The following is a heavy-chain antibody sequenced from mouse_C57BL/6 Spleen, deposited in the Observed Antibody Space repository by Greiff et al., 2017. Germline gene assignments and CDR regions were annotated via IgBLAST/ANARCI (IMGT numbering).Heavy chain of an antibody. CDR1: GYTFTSYW. J-gene: IGHJ2*01. CDR3: AIWRVDY. Sequence: QVQLKQPGAELVKPGASVKVSCKASGYTFTSYWMHWVKQRPGQGLEWIGRIHPSDSDTNYNQKFKGKATLTVDKSSSPAYMQLSSLTSEDSAVYYCAIWRVDYWGQGTTLTVSS. V-gene: IGHV1-74*01. CDR2: IHPSDSDT.